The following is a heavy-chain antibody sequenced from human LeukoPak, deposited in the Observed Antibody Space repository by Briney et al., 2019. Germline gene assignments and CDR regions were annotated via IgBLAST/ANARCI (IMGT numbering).Heavy chain of an antibody. CDR2: IYTSGST. Sequence: PSQTLSLTCTVSGGSISSGSYYWSWIRQPAGKGLEWIGRIYTSGSTNYNPSLKSRVTISVDTSKNQFSLKLSSVTAADTAVYYCARVLGSYGSSSGYYYMDVWGKGTTVTVSS. V-gene: IGHV4-61*02. CDR1: GGSISSGSYY. J-gene: IGHJ6*03. CDR3: ARVLGSYGSSSGYYYMDV. D-gene: IGHD6-6*01.